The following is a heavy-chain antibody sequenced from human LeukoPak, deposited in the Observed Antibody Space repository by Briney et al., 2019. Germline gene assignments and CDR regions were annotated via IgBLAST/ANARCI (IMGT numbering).Heavy chain of an antibody. CDR2: ISYDGSET. J-gene: IGHJ4*02. D-gene: IGHD3-3*01. Sequence: GGSLRLSCAASGFIFSYYAMYWVRQAPGKGLELVAVISYDGSETYYADSVKGRFTVSRDNSKSTLYLQMDSLEAEDTAVYYCAKNVYYDFWSGCGFDYWGQEGTLVTVSS. CDR3: AKNVYYDFWSGCGFDY. V-gene: IGHV3-30*18. CDR1: GFIFSYYA.